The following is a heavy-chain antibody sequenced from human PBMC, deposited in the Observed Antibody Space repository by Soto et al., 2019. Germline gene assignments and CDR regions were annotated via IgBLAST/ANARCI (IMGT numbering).Heavy chain of an antibody. J-gene: IGHJ6*02. Sequence: VGSLRLSCAASGFTFSSYAMSWVSQARGKGLEWVSAISGSGGSTDYADSVKGRFTISRDNSKNTLYLQMNSLRAEDTAVYYCAKDPTRNARAAADYYYGMDVWGQGTTVTVSS. D-gene: IGHD6-13*01. V-gene: IGHV3-23*01. CDR1: GFTFSSYA. CDR3: AKDPTRNARAAADYYYGMDV. CDR2: ISGSGGST.